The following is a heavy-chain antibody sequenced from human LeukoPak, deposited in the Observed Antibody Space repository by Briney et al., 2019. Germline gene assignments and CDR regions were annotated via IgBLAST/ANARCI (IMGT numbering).Heavy chain of an antibody. Sequence: PGGSLRLSCAASGFTFSSYGMHWVRQAPGKGLEWVAFIRYDGSNKYYADSVKGRFTISRDNSKNTLYLQMNSLRAEDTAVYYCAKDQGVAGYYYYYYMDVWGKGTTVTVSS. V-gene: IGHV3-30*02. CDR1: GFTFSSYG. J-gene: IGHJ6*03. CDR2: IRYDGSNK. CDR3: AKDQGVAGYYYYYYMDV. D-gene: IGHD6-19*01.